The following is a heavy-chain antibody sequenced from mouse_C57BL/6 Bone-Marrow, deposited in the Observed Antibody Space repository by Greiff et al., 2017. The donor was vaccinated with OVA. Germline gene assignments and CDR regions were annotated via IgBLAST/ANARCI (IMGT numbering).Heavy chain of an antibody. Sequence: VKLQQPGAELVRPGTSVKLSCKASGYTFTNYWMHWVKQRPGQGLEWIGVLAPSDSYINYNQKFKGRATLTVDTSSSTAYMHLSSLTSEDSAVYYCAHYGSRLYLHYWGQGTSLTVSS. CDR3: AHYGSRLYLHY. CDR2: LAPSDSYI. D-gene: IGHD1-1*01. V-gene: IGHV1-59*01. CDR1: GYTFTNYW. J-gene: IGHJ2*02.